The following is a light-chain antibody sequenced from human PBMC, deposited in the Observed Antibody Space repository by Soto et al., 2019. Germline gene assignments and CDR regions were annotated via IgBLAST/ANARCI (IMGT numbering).Light chain of an antibody. CDR1: QGISSY. CDR2: AAS. CDR3: QQLNSYPVT. V-gene: IGKV1-9*01. J-gene: IGKJ5*01. Sequence: DIQLTQSPSFLSASVGDRVTITCRASQGISSYLAWYQQKPGKAPKLLIYAASTLQSGVPSRFSGSGSGTEFTLTISSLQPEDFATYYCQQLNSYPVTFGQVKRLEIK.